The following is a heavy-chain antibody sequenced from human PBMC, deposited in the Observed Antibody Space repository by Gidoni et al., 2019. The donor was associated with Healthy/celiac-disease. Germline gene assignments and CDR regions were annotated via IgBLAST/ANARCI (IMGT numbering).Heavy chain of an antibody. D-gene: IGHD6-19*01. J-gene: IGHJ4*02. CDR1: GFTFSSYA. Sequence: EVQRLKSGGGLVQPGGSLRLSCAASGFTFSSYAMGWVRQAPGKGLGWVSAISGSGGSTYYADSVKGRFTISGDNSKNTLYLQMNSLRAEDTAVYYCAKDLSSGCGYWGQGTLVTVSS. V-gene: IGHV3-23*01. CDR2: ISGSGGST. CDR3: AKDLSSGCGY.